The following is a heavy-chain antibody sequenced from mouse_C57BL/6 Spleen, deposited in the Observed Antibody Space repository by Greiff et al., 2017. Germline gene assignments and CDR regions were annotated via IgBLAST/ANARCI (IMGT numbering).Heavy chain of an antibody. CDR2: ISIGGSYT. J-gene: IGHJ2*01. CDR1: GFTFSSYG. CDR3: ARRGITTVVEDY. V-gene: IGHV5-6*02. Sequence: EVKLVESGGDLVKPGGSLKLSCAASGFTFSSYGMSWVRQTPDKRLEWVATISIGGSYTYYPDSVKGRFTISRDNAKNTLYLQMSSLKSEDTAMYYCARRGITTVVEDYWGQGTTLTVSS. D-gene: IGHD1-1*01.